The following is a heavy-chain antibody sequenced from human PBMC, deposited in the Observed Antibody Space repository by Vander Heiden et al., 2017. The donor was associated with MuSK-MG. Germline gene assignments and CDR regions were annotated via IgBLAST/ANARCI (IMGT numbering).Heavy chain of an antibody. V-gene: IGHV3-72*01. D-gene: IGHD1-26*01. CDR1: GFTFSGHY. Sequence: EVQLVESGGGLVQPGGSLRLSCAASGFTFSGHYMDWVRQAPGKGLEWVGRTRDTANGHTTEFAASVKGRFTISRDDSKNSFYLQMDSLKTEDTAVYYCGRSGSSAPTDVWGKGTKGTVSS. J-gene: IGHJ6*04. CDR3: GRSGSSAPTDV. CDR2: TRDTANGHTT.